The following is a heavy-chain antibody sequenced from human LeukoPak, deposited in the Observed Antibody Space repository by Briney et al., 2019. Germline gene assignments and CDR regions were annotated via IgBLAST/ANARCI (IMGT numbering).Heavy chain of an antibody. CDR1: GFTFSTYG. CDR3: AKGSGWAYFDY. J-gene: IGHJ4*02. V-gene: IGHV3-23*01. CDR2: ISGSGGNT. D-gene: IGHD6-19*01. Sequence: PGGSLRPSCAASGFTFSTYGMSWVRQAPGKGLEWVSAISGSGGNTYYADSVKGRFTISRDNSKNTLYLQMNSLRAEDTALYYCAKGSGWAYFDYWGQGTLVTVSS.